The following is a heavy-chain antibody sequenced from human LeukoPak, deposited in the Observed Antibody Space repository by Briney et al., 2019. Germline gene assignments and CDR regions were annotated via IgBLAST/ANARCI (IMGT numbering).Heavy chain of an antibody. CDR1: GYTFTSYG. Sequence: ASVKVSCKASGYTFTSYGISWVRQAPGQGLEGMGWISAYNGNTNYAQKLQGRVTMTTDTSTSTAYMELRSLRSDDTAVYYCARGGRWELPRPYAFDIWGQGTMVTVSS. V-gene: IGHV1-18*01. CDR3: ARGGRWELPRPYAFDI. CDR2: ISAYNGNT. J-gene: IGHJ3*02. D-gene: IGHD1-26*01.